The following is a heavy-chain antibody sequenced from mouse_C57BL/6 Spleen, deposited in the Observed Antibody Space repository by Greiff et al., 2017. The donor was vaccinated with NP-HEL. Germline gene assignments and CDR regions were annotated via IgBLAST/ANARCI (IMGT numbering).Heavy chain of an antibody. J-gene: IGHJ1*03. D-gene: IGHD1-1*01. V-gene: IGHV1-62-2*01. CDR3: ARHEAHCYGSRGYFDV. CDR2: FYPGSGSI. CDR1: GYTFTEYT. Sequence: QVQLQQSGAELVKPGASVKLSCKASGYTFTEYTIHWVKQRPGQGLEWIGWFYPGSGSIKYNEKFKDKATLTADKSSSTAYMELSRLTSEDSAVYFCARHEAHCYGSRGYFDVWGTGTTVTVSS.